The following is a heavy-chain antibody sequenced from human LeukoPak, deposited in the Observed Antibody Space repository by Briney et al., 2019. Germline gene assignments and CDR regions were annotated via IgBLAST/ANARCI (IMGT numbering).Heavy chain of an antibody. CDR3: AKRIQSAMATGY. D-gene: IGHD5-18*01. Sequence: GGSLRLSCAASGFTFSSYEVNWVRQAPGKGLEWVSYISSSGSTIYYADSVKGRFTISRDNSKNTLYLQMNSLRAEDTAVYYCAKRIQSAMATGYWGQGTLVTVSS. J-gene: IGHJ4*02. CDR1: GFTFSSYE. CDR2: ISSSGSTI. V-gene: IGHV3-48*03.